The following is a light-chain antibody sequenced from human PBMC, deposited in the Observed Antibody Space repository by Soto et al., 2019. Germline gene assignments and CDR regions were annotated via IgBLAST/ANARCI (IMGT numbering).Light chain of an antibody. CDR3: QQFNNWPLT. CDR1: QSVSSN. V-gene: IGKV3-15*01. J-gene: IGKJ4*01. Sequence: EIVMTQSPVTLSVSPGERVTLSCRASQSVSSNLAWYQQKPGQGPRLLIYGASTRATGIPVRFSGSGSETEFTLTISSLQSEDFAVYYCQQFNNWPLTFGGGTKVEI. CDR2: GAS.